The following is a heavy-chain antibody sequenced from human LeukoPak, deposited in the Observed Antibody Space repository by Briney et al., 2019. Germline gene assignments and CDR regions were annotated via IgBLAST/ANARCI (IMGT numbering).Heavy chain of an antibody. D-gene: IGHD7-27*01. Sequence: PGGSLRLSCSASGFTSSDYTMHWVRQAPGKGLEYVSGMSSNGGSTYYADSVKGRFTISRYNSKNTLNLQMSSLRAEDTAVYYYVRGLGFDTYYSMDVWGQGTTVTVSS. CDR1: GFTSSDYT. J-gene: IGHJ6*02. CDR2: MSSNGGST. CDR3: VRGLGFDTYYSMDV. V-gene: IGHV3-64D*06.